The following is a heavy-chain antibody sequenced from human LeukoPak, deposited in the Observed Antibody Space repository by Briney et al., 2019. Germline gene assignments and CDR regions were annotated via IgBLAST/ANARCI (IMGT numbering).Heavy chain of an antibody. V-gene: IGHV3-33*01. J-gene: IGHJ6*02. CDR1: GFTFSRNG. Sequence: GGSLRLSCAASGFTFSRNGMQWVRQAPGKGLEWVAVIWDDGSNKYYADSVKGRFTISRDNSKNMLYLQMNSLRAEDTAVYYCARADYHYGMDVWGQGTTVTVSS. CDR3: ARADYHYGMDV. CDR2: IWDDGSNK.